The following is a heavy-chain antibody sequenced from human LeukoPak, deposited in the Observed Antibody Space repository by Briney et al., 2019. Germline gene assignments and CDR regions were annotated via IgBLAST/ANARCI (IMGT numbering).Heavy chain of an antibody. D-gene: IGHD5-18*01. V-gene: IGHV3-23*01. J-gene: IGHJ4*02. CDR3: AKVRGYSYGSDFDY. Sequence: GGSLRLSCAASGFTFSNAWMNWVRQAPGQGLEWVSGISGSGGSTSYAASVKGRFTVSRDNSKNTLYLQMTSLRADDTAVYYCAKVRGYSYGSDFDYWGQGTLVTVSS. CDR1: GFTFSNAW. CDR2: ISGSGGST.